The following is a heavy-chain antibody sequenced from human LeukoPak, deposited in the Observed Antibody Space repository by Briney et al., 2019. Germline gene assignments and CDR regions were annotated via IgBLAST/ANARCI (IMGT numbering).Heavy chain of an antibody. D-gene: IGHD4-17*01. CDR2: ISGSGGNT. V-gene: IGHV3-23*01. CDR1: GFTFSSYA. J-gene: IGHJ4*02. CDR3: ARGRGDYAPELDY. Sequence: PEGSLRLSCTASGFTFSSYAMSWVRQAPGKGLEWVSSISGSGGNTHFADSVKGRFTISRDNAKNSLYLQMNSLRDEDTAVYYCARGRGDYAPELDYWGQGTLVTVSS.